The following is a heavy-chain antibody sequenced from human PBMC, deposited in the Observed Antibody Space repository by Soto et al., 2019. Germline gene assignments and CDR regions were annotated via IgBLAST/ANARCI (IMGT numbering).Heavy chain of an antibody. D-gene: IGHD3-10*01. Sequence: EVQLLESGGGLVQPGGSLRLSCAASGFTFISYAMNWVRQAPGKGLQWVSAISGGGDATFYADSVQGRFTISRDNSRNTGTLQMNSLGADDTAVYYCARKVPGSTTRPDYWYFDLWGRGTLVTVSS. V-gene: IGHV3-23*01. CDR1: GFTFISYA. J-gene: IGHJ2*01. CDR3: ARKVPGSTTRPDYWYFDL. CDR2: ISGGGDAT.